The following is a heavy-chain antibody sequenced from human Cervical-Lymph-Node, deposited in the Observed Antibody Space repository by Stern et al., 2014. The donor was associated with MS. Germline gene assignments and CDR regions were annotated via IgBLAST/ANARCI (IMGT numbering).Heavy chain of an antibody. CDR2: IYWDDDE. CDR1: GFSLSSRGVG. CDR3: AREVAAVVPFDY. V-gene: IGHV2-5*02. J-gene: IGHJ4*02. D-gene: IGHD6-13*01. Sequence: QDTLRESGPTLVKPTQTLTLNCTFSGFSLSSRGVGVGWIRQPPGKALEWLALIYWDDDERYSPSLRSRLTITKDTSKNQVVLTMTDMDPVDTATYYCAREVAAVVPFDYWGQGTLVTVAS.